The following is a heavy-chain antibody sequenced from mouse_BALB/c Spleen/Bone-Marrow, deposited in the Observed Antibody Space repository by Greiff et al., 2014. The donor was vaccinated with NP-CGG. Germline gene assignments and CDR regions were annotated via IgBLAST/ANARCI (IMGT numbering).Heavy chain of an antibody. J-gene: IGHJ4*01. CDR1: GYSFTGYF. V-gene: IGHV1-37*01. CDR2: INPYNGDT. Sequence: VQLQQSGPELVKPGASVKISCKASGYSFTGYFMNWVKQSRGKSLEWIGRINPYNGDTFYNQKFKGKATLTVDKSSSTAHMELLSLTSEDSAVYYCGRSKYGNYDAMDYWGQGTSVTVSS. D-gene: IGHD2-10*02. CDR3: GRSKYGNYDAMDY.